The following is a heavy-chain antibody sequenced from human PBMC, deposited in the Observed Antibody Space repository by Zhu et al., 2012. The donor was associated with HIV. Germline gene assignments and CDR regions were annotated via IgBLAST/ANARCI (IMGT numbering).Heavy chain of an antibody. J-gene: IGHJ6*03. CDR1: GGSISSGDYY. V-gene: IGHV4-30-4*08. CDR2: IHHSGTT. Sequence: QVQLQESGPGLVKPSQTLSLTCTVSGGSISSGDYYWSWIRQPPGKGLEWIAYIHHSGTTYYNPSLKSRLSISIDTSKNQFSLRLSSVSAADTAVYFCARADGSGTYYYYYMDSWGKRGQVTVSS. CDR3: ARADGSGTYYYYYMDS. D-gene: IGHD3-10*01.